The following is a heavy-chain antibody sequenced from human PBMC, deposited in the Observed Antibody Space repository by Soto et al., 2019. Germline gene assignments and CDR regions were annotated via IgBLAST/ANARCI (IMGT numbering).Heavy chain of an antibody. CDR2: IYPGDSDT. J-gene: IGHJ6*02. D-gene: IGHD5-12*01. CDR3: ARRRDGYNYDYYGMDV. V-gene: IGHV5-51*01. Sequence: PGASLKISCKASGYSFSSYWIGWVRQMPGKGLEWMGIIYPGDSDTKYSPSLQGQVTISADKSISTAYLQWSSLKASDTAMYYCARRRDGYNYDYYGMDVWGQGTTVTVSS. CDR1: GYSFSSYW.